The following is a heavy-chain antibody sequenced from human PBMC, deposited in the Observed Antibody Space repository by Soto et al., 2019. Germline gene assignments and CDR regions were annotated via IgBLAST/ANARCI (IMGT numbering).Heavy chain of an antibody. V-gene: IGHV4-34*01. CDR1: GGFVSSGNYY. Sequence: EQLQQWGAGLLKPSETLSLTCAVYGGFVSSGNYYWSWIRQPPGKGLEWIGEMSHSGGTHFNPSLQSRVTISVDTSKNQFSLKMRSVTAADTALYYCARVERGTATTVVDAFDIWGPGTMVTVSS. CDR3: ARVERGTATTVVDAFDI. CDR2: MSHSGGT. J-gene: IGHJ3*02. D-gene: IGHD1-1*01.